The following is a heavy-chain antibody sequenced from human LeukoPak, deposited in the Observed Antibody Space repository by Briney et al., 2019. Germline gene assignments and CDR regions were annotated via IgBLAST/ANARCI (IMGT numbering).Heavy chain of an antibody. CDR3: AGDSGGVDDN. V-gene: IGHV3-74*01. Sequence: GGSLRLSCAASGFTFSRYWMHWVRQAPGKGLVWVSRMNEDGTRKDYADSVKGRFTIFRDNDKNILYLQMNRLGPDDTAVYFCAGDSGGVDDNRGRGTPVT. CDR2: MNEDGTRK. D-gene: IGHD2-8*02. CDR1: GFTFSRYW. J-gene: IGHJ4*02.